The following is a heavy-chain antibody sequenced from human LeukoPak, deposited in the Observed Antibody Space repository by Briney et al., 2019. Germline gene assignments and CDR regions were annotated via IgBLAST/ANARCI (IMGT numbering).Heavy chain of an antibody. Sequence: QTGGSLRLSCAASGFTFSSYWMSWVHQAPGKGLEWVANIKQDGSEKYYMDSVKGRFTISRDNAKNSLYLQMNSLRAEDTAVYYCAGSCSSTSCYTGWFDPWGQRTLVTVSS. CDR2: IKQDGSEK. CDR1: GFTFSSYW. J-gene: IGHJ5*02. V-gene: IGHV3-7*01. CDR3: AGSCSSTSCYTGWFDP. D-gene: IGHD2-2*02.